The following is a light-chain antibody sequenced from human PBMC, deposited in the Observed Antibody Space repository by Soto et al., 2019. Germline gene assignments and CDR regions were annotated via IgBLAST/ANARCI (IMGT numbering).Light chain of an antibody. J-gene: IGLJ3*02. CDR2: GTI. V-gene: IGLV8-61*01. CDR1: SGSVSTSYH. CDR3: VLYMGSGIWV. Sequence: QTVVTQEPSFSVSPGGTVTLTCGLSSGSVSTSYHPSWSQQPPGQAPRTLIYGTITRSFGVPVRFSGSILGNKAALTITGAQADDESDYYCVLYMGSGIWVFGGGTKLTVL.